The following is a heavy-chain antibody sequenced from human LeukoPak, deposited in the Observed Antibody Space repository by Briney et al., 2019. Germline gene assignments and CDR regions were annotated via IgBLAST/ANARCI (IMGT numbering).Heavy chain of an antibody. Sequence: RPGGSLRLSCAASGFTFSSYSIKWVRQAPGKGLEWVSSITSSSSYIYYADSVKGRFTISRDNAKNSLSLQMNSLRAEDTAVYYCARSPAGANYYLDVWGKGTTVTISS. J-gene: IGHJ6*03. CDR2: ITSSSSYI. D-gene: IGHD1-14*01. CDR1: GFTFSSYS. CDR3: ARSPAGANYYLDV. V-gene: IGHV3-21*01.